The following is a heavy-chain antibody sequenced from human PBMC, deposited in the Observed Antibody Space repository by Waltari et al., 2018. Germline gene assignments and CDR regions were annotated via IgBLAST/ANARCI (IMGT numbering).Heavy chain of an antibody. CDR3: ARGEEGYGEAYY. J-gene: IGHJ4*02. D-gene: IGHD3-10*01. CDR1: GFTFNNDW. V-gene: IGHV3-7*04. Sequence: EVQLVESGGGLVQPGGSLRLCCAASGFTFNNDWLTWVRQAPGKGREWVANINDDAKEKYHVDSGKGRFTISRDNTKKSLYLQMNSLRVYDTAVYYCARGEEGYGEAYYWGQGTLVTVSS. CDR2: INDDAKEK.